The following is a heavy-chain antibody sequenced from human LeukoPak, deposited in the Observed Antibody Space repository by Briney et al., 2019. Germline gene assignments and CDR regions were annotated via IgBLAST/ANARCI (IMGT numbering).Heavy chain of an antibody. V-gene: IGHV4-39*01. CDR3: ARHSRIVGANPFDY. Sequence: PSETLSLTCTVSGGSISSSSYYWGWIRQPPGKGLEWIGSIYYSGSTYYNPSLKSRVTISVDTSKNQFSLKLSSVTAADTAVYYCARHSRIVGANPFDYWGQGTLVTVSS. J-gene: IGHJ4*02. D-gene: IGHD1-26*01. CDR1: GGSISSSSYY. CDR2: IYYSGST.